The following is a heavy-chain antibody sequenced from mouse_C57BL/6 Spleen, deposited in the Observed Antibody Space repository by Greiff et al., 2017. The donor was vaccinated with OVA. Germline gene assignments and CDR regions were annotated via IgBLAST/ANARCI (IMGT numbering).Heavy chain of an antibody. Sequence: QVQLQQPGAELVMPGASVKLSCKASGYTFTSYWMHWVKQRPGQGLEWIGEIDPSDSYTNYNQKFKGKSTLTVDKSSSTAYMQLSSLTSEDSAIYYCARRGVGYYFDYWGQGTTLTVSS. CDR3: ARRGVGYYFDY. D-gene: IGHD1-1*01. J-gene: IGHJ2*01. CDR1: GYTFTSYW. CDR2: IDPSDSYT. V-gene: IGHV1-69*01.